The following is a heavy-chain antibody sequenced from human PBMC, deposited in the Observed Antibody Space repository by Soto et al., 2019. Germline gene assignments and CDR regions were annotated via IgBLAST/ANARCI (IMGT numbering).Heavy chain of an antibody. J-gene: IGHJ5*02. V-gene: IGHV4-4*02. CDR2: ISHSGST. D-gene: IGHD4-17*01. CDR3: ARETYGDYVGYFDP. CDR1: GGSIISSNW. Sequence: SETLSLTCTVSGGSIISSNWWSWVRQPPGKGLEWIGEISHSGSTNYNPFLKSRVTISVDKSKTQFSLKLSSVTAADTAVYYCARETYGDYVGYFDPWGQGTLVTVSS.